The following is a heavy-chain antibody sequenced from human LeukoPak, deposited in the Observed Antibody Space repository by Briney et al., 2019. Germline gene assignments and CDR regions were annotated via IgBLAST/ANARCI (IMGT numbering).Heavy chain of an antibody. J-gene: IGHJ4*02. D-gene: IGHD3-22*01. CDR1: GFTFSSYG. V-gene: IGHV3-48*01. CDR3: ARTPYYYDSSGYRGPLDY. Sequence: GGSLRLSCAASGFTFSSYGMTWVRPAPGKGLEWVSYISSSSSTIYYADSVKGRFTISRDNAKNSLYLQMNSLRAEDTAVYYCARTPYYYDSSGYRGPLDYWVQGTLVTDSS. CDR2: ISSSSSTI.